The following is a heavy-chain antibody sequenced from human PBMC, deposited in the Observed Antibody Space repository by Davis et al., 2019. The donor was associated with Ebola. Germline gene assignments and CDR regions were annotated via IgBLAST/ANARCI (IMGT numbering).Heavy chain of an antibody. V-gene: IGHV3-23*01. CDR3: ARVVTMIVVT. J-gene: IGHJ4*02. D-gene: IGHD3-22*01. Sequence: GESLKISCAASGFTFSSYAMSWVCQAPGKGLEWVSAISGSGGSTYYADSVKGRFTIARDNAKHSLYLQMNSLRAEDTAVYYCARVVTMIVVTWGQGTLVNVSS. CDR2: ISGSGGST. CDR1: GFTFSSYA.